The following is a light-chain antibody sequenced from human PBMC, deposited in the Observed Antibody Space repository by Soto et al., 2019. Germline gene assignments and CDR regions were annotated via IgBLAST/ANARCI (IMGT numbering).Light chain of an antibody. CDR1: SSDVGGYNY. V-gene: IGLV2-14*01. J-gene: IGLJ3*02. CDR3: SSYTSSSTYWV. CDR2: GVS. Sequence: QSVLTQPPSASGSPGQSVTISCTGTSSDVGGYNYVSWYQQHPGKAPKLMIYGVSNRPSGVSNRFSGSKSGNTASLTTSGLQAEDEADYYCSSYTSSSTYWVFGGGTKVTVL.